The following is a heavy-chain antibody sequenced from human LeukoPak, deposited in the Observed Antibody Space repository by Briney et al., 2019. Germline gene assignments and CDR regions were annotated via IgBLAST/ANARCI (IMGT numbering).Heavy chain of an antibody. D-gene: IGHD1-26*01. CDR3: AKGGGKGFDY. V-gene: IGHV3-21*04. CDR1: RFTFSSYS. J-gene: IGHJ4*02. CDR2: ISSSGSYI. Sequence: AGGSLRLSCAASRFTFSSYSMNWVRQAPRKGLEWVSSISSSGSYIYYADSVKGRFTISRDNAKNSLYLQMNSLRAEDTAVYYCAKGGGKGFDYWGQGTLVTVSS.